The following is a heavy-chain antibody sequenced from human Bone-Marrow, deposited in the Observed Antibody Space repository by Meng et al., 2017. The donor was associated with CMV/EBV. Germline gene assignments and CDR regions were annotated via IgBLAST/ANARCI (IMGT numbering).Heavy chain of an antibody. CDR2: IYYSGST. D-gene: IGHD3-22*01. CDR3: ARGPDSSGYYYAPPRRAFDI. CDR1: GGSFSGYY. V-gene: IGHV4-34*09. J-gene: IGHJ3*02. Sequence: SCAVYGGSFSGYYWSWIRQPPGKGLEWIGYIYYSGSTYYNPSLKSRVTISVDTSKNQFSLKLSSVTAADTAVYYCARGPDSSGYYYAPPRRAFDIWGQGTMVTVSS.